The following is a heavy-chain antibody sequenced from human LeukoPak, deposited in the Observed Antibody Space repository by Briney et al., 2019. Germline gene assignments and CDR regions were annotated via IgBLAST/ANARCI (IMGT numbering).Heavy chain of an antibody. CDR2: INPHSGGT. D-gene: IGHD2-2*01. CDR3: ARDVGEYCSSTNCYASHY. J-gene: IGHJ4*02. V-gene: IGHV1-2*02. CDR1: GYTFTGYY. Sequence: ASVKVSCKASGYTFTGYYIHWVRQAPGQGLELMGWINPHSGGTNYAQKFQGGVTMTRDTSITTAYMELSSLRSDDTAVYYCARDVGEYCSSTNCYASHYWGQGALVTVSS.